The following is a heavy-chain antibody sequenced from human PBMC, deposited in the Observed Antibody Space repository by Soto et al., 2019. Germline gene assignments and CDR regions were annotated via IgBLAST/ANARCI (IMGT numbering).Heavy chain of an antibody. D-gene: IGHD3-10*01. CDR3: GGTLMVRGVIISYYYYMDV. J-gene: IGHJ6*03. CDR2: IWYDGSNK. Sequence: GGSLRLSCAASGFTFSSYGMHWVRQAPGKGLEWVAVIWYDGSNKYYADSVKGRFTISRDNSKNTLYLQMNSLRAEDTAVYYCGGTLMVRGVIISYYYYMDVWGKGTTVTVSS. CDR1: GFTFSSYG. V-gene: IGHV3-33*01.